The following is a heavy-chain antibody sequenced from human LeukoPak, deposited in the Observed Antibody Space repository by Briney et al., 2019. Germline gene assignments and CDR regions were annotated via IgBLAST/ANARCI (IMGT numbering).Heavy chain of an antibody. Sequence: ASVKVSCKASGYTFSNYSINWVRQAPGQGLEWMGWISAYNGNTNYAQKVQGRVTMTIDTSTTTGYMELRSLRSDDTAVYYCARLVDDSSGTYWFYFDCWGQGTLVTVSS. CDR2: ISAYNGNT. D-gene: IGHD3-22*01. CDR3: ARLVDDSSGTYWFYFDC. V-gene: IGHV1-18*01. CDR1: GYTFSNYS. J-gene: IGHJ4*02.